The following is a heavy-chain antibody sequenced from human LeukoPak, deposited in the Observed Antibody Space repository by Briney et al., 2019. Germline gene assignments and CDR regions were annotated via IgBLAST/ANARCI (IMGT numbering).Heavy chain of an antibody. CDR1: GGSISSSSYY. J-gene: IGHJ3*02. V-gene: IGHV4-39*07. CDR2: IYYSGST. D-gene: IGHD3-22*01. Sequence: SETLSLTCTVSGGSISSSSYYWGWIRQPPVKGLEWIGSIYYSGSTYYNPSLKSRVTISVDTSKNQFSLKLSSVTAADTSVYYCARGPYSYVSSGAFDIWGQGTMVTVSS. CDR3: ARGPYSYVSSGAFDI.